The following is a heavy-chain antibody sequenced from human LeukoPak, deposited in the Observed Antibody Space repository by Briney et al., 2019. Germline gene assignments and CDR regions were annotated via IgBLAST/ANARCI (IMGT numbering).Heavy chain of an antibody. V-gene: IGHV3-30*18. CDR3: AKLPIDSSSLAAFDY. CDR1: GFTFSSYG. Sequence: GGSLRLSCAASGFTFSSYGMHWVRQAPGKGLEWVAVISYDGSNKCYADSVKGRFTISRDNSKNTLYLQMNSLRAEDTAVYYCAKLPIDSSSLAAFDYWGQGTLVTVSS. CDR2: ISYDGSNK. D-gene: IGHD6-13*01. J-gene: IGHJ4*02.